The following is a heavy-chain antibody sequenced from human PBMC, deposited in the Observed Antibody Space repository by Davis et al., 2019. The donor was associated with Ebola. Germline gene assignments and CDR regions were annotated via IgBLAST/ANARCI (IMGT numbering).Heavy chain of an antibody. CDR2: INPHNGNT. CDR3: ARAQFPTTSDH. J-gene: IGHJ4*02. CDR1: GYTFTNYG. V-gene: IGHV1-18*04. D-gene: IGHD1-1*01. Sequence: ASVKVSCKASGYTFTNYGITWVRQAPGQRLEWMGWINPHNGNTNYVQNVQGRVTMTTDTSTSTAYMEVGTLRSDDTAVYYCARAQFPTTSDHWGQGTLVTVSS.